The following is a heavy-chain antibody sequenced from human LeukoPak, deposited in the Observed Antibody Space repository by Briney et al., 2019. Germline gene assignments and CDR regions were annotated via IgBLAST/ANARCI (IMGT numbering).Heavy chain of an antibody. Sequence: SETLSLTCTVSGGSISSYYWSWIRQPPGKGLECIGYIHYTGSTNYNPSLKSRVTISVDTSKNQFSLKLSSVTAADTAVYYCARSVEGYCSGGNCYYYSYYMDVWGKGTTVTVSS. CDR2: IHYTGST. J-gene: IGHJ6*03. CDR1: GGSISSYY. V-gene: IGHV4-59*01. D-gene: IGHD2-15*01. CDR3: ARSVEGYCSGGNCYYYSYYMDV.